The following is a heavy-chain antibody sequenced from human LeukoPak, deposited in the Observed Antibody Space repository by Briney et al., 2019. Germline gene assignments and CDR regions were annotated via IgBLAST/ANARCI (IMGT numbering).Heavy chain of an antibody. D-gene: IGHD2-21*02. CDR2: IHPGGNEK. CDR3: ARGDDFSGDY. J-gene: IGHJ4*02. Sequence: GGSLRLSCTASGFTFSTYWMSWVRQAPGQGLEWVANIHPGGNEKYHVDSVKGRFTISRDNDKNSLYLRMNSLRVEDTAVYYCARGDDFSGDYWGQGTLVTVSS. V-gene: IGHV3-7*04. CDR1: GFTFSTYW.